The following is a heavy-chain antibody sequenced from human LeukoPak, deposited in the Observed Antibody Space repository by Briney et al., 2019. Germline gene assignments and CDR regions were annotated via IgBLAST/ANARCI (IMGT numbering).Heavy chain of an antibody. CDR2: IYYSGST. CDR3: ARDRSRDCSGGSCYSTRYFDY. J-gene: IGHJ4*02. CDR1: GGSISGSPYY. V-gene: IGHV4-39*07. Sequence: SETLSLTCSVSGGSISGSPYYWGLIRQPPGKGLEWIGSIYYSGSTDYNPSLKSRVTISADTSKNQFSLKLSSVTAADTAVYYCARDRSRDCSGGSCYSTRYFDYWGQGTLVTVSS. D-gene: IGHD2-15*01.